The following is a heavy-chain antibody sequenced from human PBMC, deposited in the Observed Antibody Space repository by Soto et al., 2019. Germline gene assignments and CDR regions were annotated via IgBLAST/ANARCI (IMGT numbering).Heavy chain of an antibody. J-gene: IGHJ6*03. CDR1: GASINSGDYY. CDR3: ARGGCTTTSCDGAFYYYYMDV. V-gene: IGHV4-31*01. Sequence: PSETLSLTCTVSGASINSGDYYWNWIRQHPGKGLEWIGYIYASGSTHNNTSLKSQVSMSIDTSKNQFSLNLSPVTVADTAVYYCARGGCTTTSCDGAFYYYYMDVWGKGTTVTVSS. CDR2: IYASGST. D-gene: IGHD2-2*01.